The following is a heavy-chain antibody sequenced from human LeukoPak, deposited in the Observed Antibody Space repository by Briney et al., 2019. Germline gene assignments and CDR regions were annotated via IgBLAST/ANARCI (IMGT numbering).Heavy chain of an antibody. Sequence: GPTVKVSCKASGYTFTSYDINWVRQATGQGLEWMGWMNPNSGNTGYAQKFQGRVTMTRNTSISTAYMELSSLRSEDTAVYYCARDSGHLPAYDYVWGSYRYEFDYWGQGTLVTVSS. V-gene: IGHV1-8*01. CDR1: GYTFTSYD. D-gene: IGHD3-16*02. CDR3: ARDSGHLPAYDYVWGSYRYEFDY. CDR2: MNPNSGNT. J-gene: IGHJ4*02.